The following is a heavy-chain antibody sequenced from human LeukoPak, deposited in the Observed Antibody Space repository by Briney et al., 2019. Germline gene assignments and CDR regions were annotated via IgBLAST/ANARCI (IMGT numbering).Heavy chain of an antibody. D-gene: IGHD2-15*01. CDR1: GFTFSSYG. J-gene: IGHJ4*02. CDR2: ISYDGSNK. V-gene: IGHV3-30*18. Sequence: GGSLRLSCAASGFTFSSYGMHWVRQAPGKGLEWVAVISYDGSNKYYADSVKGRFTISRDNSKNTLYLQMNSLRAEDTAVYYCAKDRVYCSGGSCYSFHYWGQGTLVTVSS. CDR3: AKDRVYCSGGSCYSFHY.